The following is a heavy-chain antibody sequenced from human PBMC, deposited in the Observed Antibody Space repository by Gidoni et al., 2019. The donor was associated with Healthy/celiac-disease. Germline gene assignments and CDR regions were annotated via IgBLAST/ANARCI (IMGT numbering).Heavy chain of an antibody. Sequence: QVQLVQSGAEVKKHGSSVKVSCKASGGTFSSYTISWVRQAPGQGLEWMGRIIPILGIANYAQKFQGRVTITADKSTSTAYMELSSLRSEDTAVYYCARDGYSSASDAFDIWGQGTMVTVSS. J-gene: IGHJ3*02. V-gene: IGHV1-69*08. CDR2: IIPILGIA. CDR1: GGTFSSYT. CDR3: ARDGYSSASDAFDI. D-gene: IGHD6-25*01.